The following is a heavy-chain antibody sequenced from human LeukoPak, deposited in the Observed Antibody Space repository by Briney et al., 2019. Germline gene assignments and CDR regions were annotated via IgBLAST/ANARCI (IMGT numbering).Heavy chain of an antibody. D-gene: IGHD2-15*01. CDR3: ASSDCSGGSCYPFDY. CDR2: IIPIPGIA. J-gene: IGHJ4*02. Sequence: SVKVSCKASGGTFSSYTISWVRQAPGQGLEWMGRIIPIPGIANYAQKFQGRVTITADKSTSTAYMELSSLRSEDTAVYYCASSDCSGGSCYPFDYWGQGTLVTVSS. CDR1: GGTFSSYT. V-gene: IGHV1-69*02.